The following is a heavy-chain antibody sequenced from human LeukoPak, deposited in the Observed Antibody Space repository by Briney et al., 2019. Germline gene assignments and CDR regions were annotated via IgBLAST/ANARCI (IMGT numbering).Heavy chain of an antibody. Sequence: PSQTLSLTCNVSGDSISSGGYYWNWIRQPPGKGLEWIGSIYYSGSTYYNPSLKSRVTISVDTSKNQFSLKLNSVTAADTAVYYCARHWVTAMVTMGAFDIWGQGTMVTVSS. CDR2: IYYSGST. D-gene: IGHD5-18*01. CDR1: GDSISSGGYY. CDR3: ARHWVTAMVTMGAFDI. J-gene: IGHJ3*02. V-gene: IGHV4-30-2*03.